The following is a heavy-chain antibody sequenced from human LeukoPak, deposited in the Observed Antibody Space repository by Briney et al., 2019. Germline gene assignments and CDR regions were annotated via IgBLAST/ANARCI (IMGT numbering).Heavy chain of an antibody. J-gene: IGHJ4*02. CDR2: INAGNGNT. CDR3: AGDDYAHYFDY. V-gene: IGHV1-3*01. Sequence: EASVKVSCKASGYTFTSYAMHWVRQAPGQRLEWMGWINAGNGNTKYSQKLQGRVTITRDTSASTAYMELSSLRSEDTAVYYCAGDDYAHYFDYWGQGTLVTVSS. CDR1: GYTFTSYA. D-gene: IGHD4-17*01.